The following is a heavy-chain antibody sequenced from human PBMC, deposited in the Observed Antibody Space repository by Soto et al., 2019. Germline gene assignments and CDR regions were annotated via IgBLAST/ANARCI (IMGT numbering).Heavy chain of an antibody. J-gene: IGHJ5*02. D-gene: IGHD2-15*01. V-gene: IGHV1-18*01. CDR2: ISAYNGNT. CDR3: ARLELLLNWFDP. Sequence: ASVKVSCKASGYTFTSYGISWVRQAPGQGLEWMGWISAYNGNTNYAQKLQGRVTMTTDTSTSTAYMELRSLRSDDTAAYYCARLELLLNWFDPWGQGTLVTVSS. CDR1: GYTFTSYG.